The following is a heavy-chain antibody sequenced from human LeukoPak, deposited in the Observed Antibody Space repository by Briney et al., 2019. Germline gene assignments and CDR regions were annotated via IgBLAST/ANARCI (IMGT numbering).Heavy chain of an antibody. Sequence: PSETLSLTCAVYGGSFSGYYWSWIRQPPGKGLEWIGEINHSGSTNYNPSLKSRVTISVDTSKNQFSLKLSSVTAADTAVYYCARLRWLQPIGYWGQGTLVTVSS. CDR3: ARLRWLQPIGY. J-gene: IGHJ4*02. D-gene: IGHD5-24*01. CDR1: GGSFSGYY. V-gene: IGHV4-34*01. CDR2: INHSGST.